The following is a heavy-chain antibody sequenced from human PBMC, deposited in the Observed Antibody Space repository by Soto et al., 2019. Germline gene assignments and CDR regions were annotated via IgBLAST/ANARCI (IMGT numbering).Heavy chain of an antibody. CDR1: GYTFTSYA. D-gene: IGHD3-3*01. J-gene: IGHJ6*02. CDR2: INAGNGNT. V-gene: IGHV1-3*01. Sequence: GASVKVSCKASGYTFTSYAMHWVRQATGQRLEWMGWINAGNGNTKYSQKFQGRVTITRDTSASTAYMELSSLRSEDTAVYYCARDPRVVAYYYGMDVWGQGTTVTVSS. CDR3: ARDPRVVAYYYGMDV.